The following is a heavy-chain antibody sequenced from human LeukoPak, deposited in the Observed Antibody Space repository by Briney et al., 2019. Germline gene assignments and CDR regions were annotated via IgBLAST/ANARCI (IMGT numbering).Heavy chain of an antibody. CDR3: AVLPHIAVAGTFDY. D-gene: IGHD6-19*01. V-gene: IGHV4-34*01. CDR2: INHSGST. Sequence: SETLSLTCAVYGGSFSGYYWSWIRQPPGKGLEWIGEINHSGSTNYNPSLKSRVTISVDTSKNQFSLKLSSVTAADTAVYYCAVLPHIAVAGTFDYWGQGTLVTVS. CDR1: GGSFSGYY. J-gene: IGHJ4*02.